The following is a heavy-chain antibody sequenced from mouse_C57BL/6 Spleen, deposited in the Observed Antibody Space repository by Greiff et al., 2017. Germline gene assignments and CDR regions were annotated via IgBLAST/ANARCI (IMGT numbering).Heavy chain of an antibody. CDR3: TNVRRDYYAMDY. D-gene: IGHD2-14*01. J-gene: IGHJ4*01. V-gene: IGHV5-9-1*02. Sequence: EVQLQESGEGLVKPGGSLKLSCAASGFTFSSYAMSWVRQTPEQRLEWVAYISSGGDYIYYADTVKGRFTISRDNARNTLYLQMSSLKSEDTAMDYCTNVRRDYYAMDYWGQGTSVTVSS. CDR2: ISSGGDYI. CDR1: GFTFSSYA.